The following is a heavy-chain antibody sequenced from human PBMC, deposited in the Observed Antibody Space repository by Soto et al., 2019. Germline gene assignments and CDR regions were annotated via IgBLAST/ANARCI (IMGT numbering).Heavy chain of an antibody. J-gene: IGHJ6*02. D-gene: IGHD3-22*01. Sequence: QVQLVESGGGVVQPGKSLRLSCAASKFTFSSYAMDWVRQAPGKGLEWVAVISHDGSEKYYGDSVKGRFTISRDNPKNTVYLQMNSLRPEDTAVYYCARAAAYFDHYYYAMDVWGQGTAVTVSS. CDR1: KFTFSSYA. CDR2: ISHDGSEK. CDR3: ARAAAYFDHYYYAMDV. V-gene: IGHV3-30-3*01.